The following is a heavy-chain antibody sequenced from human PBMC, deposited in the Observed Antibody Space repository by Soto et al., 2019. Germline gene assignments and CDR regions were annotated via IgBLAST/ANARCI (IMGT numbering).Heavy chain of an antibody. D-gene: IGHD3-22*01. Sequence: QVQLVESGGGLVKSGGSLRLSCAASGFTFSDFHMSWIRQAPGKGLEWVSDISPSSSYTNYADSVKDRFTISRDNAKNSLYLQMNSLRAEDTAVYYCARGGYYDSSVGQWGQGTLVTVSS. J-gene: IGHJ4*02. V-gene: IGHV3-11*06. CDR1: GFTFSDFH. CDR3: ARGGYYDSSVGQ. CDR2: ISPSSSYT.